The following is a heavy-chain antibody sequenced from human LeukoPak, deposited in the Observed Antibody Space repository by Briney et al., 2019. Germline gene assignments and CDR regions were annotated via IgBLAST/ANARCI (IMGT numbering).Heavy chain of an antibody. V-gene: IGHV3-23*01. D-gene: IGHD3-16*01. CDR1: GFTFSSYA. CDR3: ARDSTMGGGNWFDP. CDR2: ISGSGGST. Sequence: GGSLRLSCAASGFTFSSYAMSWVRQAPGKGLEWVSAISGSGGSTYYADSVKGRFTVSRDNSKNTLYLQMNSLRAEDTAVYYCARDSTMGGGNWFDPWGQGTLVTVSS. J-gene: IGHJ5*02.